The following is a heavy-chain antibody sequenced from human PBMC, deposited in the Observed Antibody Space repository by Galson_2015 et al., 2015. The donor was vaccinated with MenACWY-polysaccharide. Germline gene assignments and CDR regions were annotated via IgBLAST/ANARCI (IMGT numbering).Heavy chain of an antibody. V-gene: IGHV3-74*01. J-gene: IGHJ4*02. CDR2: IKSDGSST. Sequence: SLRLSCAASGFTFSTYWMHWVRQAPGKGLVRVSRIKSDGSSTNYADSVKGRFTISRDHAKNTLYLQMNSLRAEDTALYYCARGYSAYDWGQGTLVTVSA. CDR1: GFTFSTYW. CDR3: ARGYSAYD. D-gene: IGHD5-12*01.